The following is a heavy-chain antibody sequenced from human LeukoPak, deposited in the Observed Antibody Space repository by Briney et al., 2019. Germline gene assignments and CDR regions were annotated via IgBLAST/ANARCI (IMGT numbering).Heavy chain of an antibody. J-gene: IGHJ4*02. V-gene: IGHV3-7*01. Sequence: GGSLRLSCAASGFTFSSYWMSWVRQAPGKGLEWVANIKQDGSEKYYVDSVKGRFTISRDNAKNSLYLQMNSLRAEDTAVYYCARGYIVLMVYAAPFDYWGQGTLVTVSS. D-gene: IGHD2-8*01. CDR1: GFTFSSYW. CDR2: IKQDGSEK. CDR3: ARGYIVLMVYAAPFDY.